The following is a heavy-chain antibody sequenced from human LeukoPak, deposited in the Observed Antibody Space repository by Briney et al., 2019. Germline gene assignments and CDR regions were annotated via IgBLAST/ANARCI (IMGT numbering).Heavy chain of an antibody. Sequence: GESLNISCQASGYIFTSHWIGWVRQMPGKGLEWMGIIYPGDSDTRYSPSFEGQVTISADKSTSTAYLQWSSLKASDTAMYYCARQTRDGSGSRGYSFDYWGQGTLVTVSS. J-gene: IGHJ4*02. V-gene: IGHV5-51*01. CDR1: GYIFTSHW. CDR3: ARQTRDGSGSRGYSFDY. CDR2: IYPGDSDT. D-gene: IGHD3-10*01.